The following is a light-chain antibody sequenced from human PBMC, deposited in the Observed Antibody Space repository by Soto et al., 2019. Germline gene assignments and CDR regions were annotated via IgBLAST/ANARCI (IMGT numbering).Light chain of an antibody. CDR3: QQANSFPLT. V-gene: IGKV3-15*01. J-gene: IGKJ4*01. Sequence: DIVMTQSPATLSVAPGERVTFSCRASQGVSRKLAWYQHKPGQAPRLLISGASTGATGIPARFSGSGSGTEFTLTISSLQPEDFATYYCQQANSFPLTFGGGTKVEIK. CDR2: GAS. CDR1: QGVSRK.